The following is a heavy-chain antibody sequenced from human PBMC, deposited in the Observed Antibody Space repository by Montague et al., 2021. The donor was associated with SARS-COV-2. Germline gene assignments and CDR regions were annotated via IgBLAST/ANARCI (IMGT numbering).Heavy chain of an antibody. J-gene: IGHJ4*02. Sequence: SETLSLTCAVYDGSFSDYSWSWICQPPGTGLEWIGEINHRGSTNSNPYLKRRVTISIDTSKNQFSLKMTSVTAADTAVYYCARGRQHINMVVVVVTGGEYYFDVWGQGTLVAVSS. CDR3: ARGRQHINMVVVVVTGGEYYFDV. V-gene: IGHV4-34*01. CDR2: INHRGST. CDR1: DGSFSDYS. D-gene: IGHD3-22*01.